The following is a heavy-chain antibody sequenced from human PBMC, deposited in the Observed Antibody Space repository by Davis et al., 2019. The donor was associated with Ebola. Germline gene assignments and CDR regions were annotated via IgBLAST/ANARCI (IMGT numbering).Heavy chain of an antibody. Sequence: GESLKISCAASGFTVSSNYMSWVRQAPGKGLEWVSVIYSGGSTYYADSVKGRFTISRDNSKNTLYLQMNSLRAEDTAVYYCAKQLGVRGVISRYYYYYYMDVWGKGTTVTVSS. CDR3: AKQLGVRGVISRYYYYYYMDV. D-gene: IGHD3-10*01. CDR2: IYSGGST. V-gene: IGHV3-53*01. CDR1: GFTVSSNY. J-gene: IGHJ6*03.